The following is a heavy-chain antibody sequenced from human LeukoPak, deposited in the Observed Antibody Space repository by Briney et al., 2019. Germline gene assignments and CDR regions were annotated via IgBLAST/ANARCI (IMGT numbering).Heavy chain of an antibody. CDR1: GGSFSGYY. Sequence: PSETLSLTCAVYGGSFSGYYRSWIRQPPGKGLEWIGEINHSGSTNYNPSLKSRVTISVDTSKNQFSLKLSSVTAADTAVYYCAREVKQQLGSFLCAFDIWGQGTMVTVSS. V-gene: IGHV4-34*01. J-gene: IGHJ3*02. CDR3: AREVKQQLGSFLCAFDI. D-gene: IGHD6-13*01. CDR2: INHSGST.